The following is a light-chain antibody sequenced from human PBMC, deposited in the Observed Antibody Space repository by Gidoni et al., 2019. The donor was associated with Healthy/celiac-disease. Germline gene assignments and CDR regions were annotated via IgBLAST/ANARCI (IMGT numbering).Light chain of an antibody. CDR1: QSVSSN. CDR3: QQYNNWLRWT. CDR2: GAS. V-gene: IGKV3-15*01. Sequence: EIVMTPSPATLSVSPGERATLSCRTSQSVSSNSAWYQQKPGQAPRLLIYGASTRATGSPARFSGGGSGTEFTITISSLQSEDFAVYYCQQYNNWLRWTFGQGTKVEIK. J-gene: IGKJ1*01.